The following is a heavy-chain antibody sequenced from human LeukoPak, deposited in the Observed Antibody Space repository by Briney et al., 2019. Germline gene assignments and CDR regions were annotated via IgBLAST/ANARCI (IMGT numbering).Heavy chain of an antibody. CDR2: INHSGST. CDR3: ARSWLGDFWSGYYLFDY. D-gene: IGHD3-3*01. Sequence: SETLSLTCAVYGGSFSGYYWSWIRQPPGKGLEWIGEINHSGSTSYNPSLKSRVTISVDTSKNQFSLKLSSVTAADTAVYYCARSWLGDFWSGYYLFDYWGQGTLVTVSS. CDR1: GGSFSGYY. J-gene: IGHJ4*02. V-gene: IGHV4-34*01.